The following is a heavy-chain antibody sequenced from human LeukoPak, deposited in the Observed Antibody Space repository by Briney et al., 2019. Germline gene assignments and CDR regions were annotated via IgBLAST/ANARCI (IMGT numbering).Heavy chain of an antibody. CDR2: ISYEGSNK. CDR1: GFTFSSYA. J-gene: IGHJ4*02. Sequence: GGSLRLSCAASGFTFSSYATHWVRKAPGKGLEWVAVISYEGSNKYYADSVKGRFTISRDNSKNPLYLQMNSLRAEDTAVYYCARDRGEWLLLYYFDYWGQGTLVTVSS. D-gene: IGHD3-22*01. CDR3: ARDRGEWLLLYYFDY. V-gene: IGHV3-30*01.